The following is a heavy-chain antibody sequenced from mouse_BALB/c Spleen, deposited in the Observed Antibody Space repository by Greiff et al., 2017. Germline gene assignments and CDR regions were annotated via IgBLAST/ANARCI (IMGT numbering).Heavy chain of an antibody. CDR3: ASRRPFYAMDY. J-gene: IGHJ4*01. V-gene: IGHV7-3*02. CDR1: GFTFTDYY. CDR2: IRNKANGYTT. Sequence: EVQVVESGGGLVQPGGSLRLSCAISGFTFTDYYMSWVRQPPGKALEWLGFIRNKANGYTTEYSASVKGRFTISRDNSQSILYLYMNTLSAETNATYYCASRRPFYAMDYWGQGTSVTVSS.